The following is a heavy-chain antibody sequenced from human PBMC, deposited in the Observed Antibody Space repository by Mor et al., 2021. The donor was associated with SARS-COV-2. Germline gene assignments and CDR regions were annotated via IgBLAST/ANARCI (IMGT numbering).Heavy chain of an antibody. CDR1: SSDA. D-gene: IGHD3-16*01. J-gene: IGHJ1*01. Sequence: SSDAMHWVRQAPGKGLEYVSSISANGGTTYYADSLMGRFTISRDNSKDTLFLQMSSLRPEDTAVYFCVNQRRLGDLGSFWGQ. V-gene: IGHV3-64D*09. CDR2: ISANGGTT. CDR3: VNQRRLGDLGSF.